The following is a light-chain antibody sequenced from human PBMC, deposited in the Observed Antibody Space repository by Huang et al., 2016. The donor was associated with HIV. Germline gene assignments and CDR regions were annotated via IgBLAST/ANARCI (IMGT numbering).Light chain of an antibody. Sequence: DVQTAQSPPTLSASVGDRVTITCRASQNVGTWLAWYQEKPGKAPKLLISEASTLESGVPSTCSGSGFGTEFTLTITNLQPDNFATYYCQQYNSYPWTFGQGTKVEI. J-gene: IGKJ1*01. V-gene: IGKV1-5*01. CDR1: QNVGTW. CDR2: EAS. CDR3: QQYNSYPWT.